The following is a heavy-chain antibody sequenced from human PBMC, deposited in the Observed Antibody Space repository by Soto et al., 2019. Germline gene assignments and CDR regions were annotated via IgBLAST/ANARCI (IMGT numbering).Heavy chain of an antibody. CDR3: ARDIVGATGYLVY. CDR2: ISYDGSNK. CDR1: GFTFSSYA. V-gene: IGHV3-30-3*01. D-gene: IGHD1-26*01. J-gene: IGHJ4*02. Sequence: LSLTCAASGFTFSSYAMHWVRQAPGKGLEWVAVISYDGSNKYYADSVKGRFTISRDNSKNTLYLQMNSLRAEDTAVYYCARDIVGATGYLVYWGQGTLVTVSS.